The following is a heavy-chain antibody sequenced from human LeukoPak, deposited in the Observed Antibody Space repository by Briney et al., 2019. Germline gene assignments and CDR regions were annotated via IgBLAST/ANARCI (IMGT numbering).Heavy chain of an antibody. CDR2: ISDSGGRT. Sequence: PTGGSLRLSCAVSGITLSNYGMSWVRQAPGKGLEWVAGISDSGGRTNYADSVRGRFTISRDNPKNTLYLQMNSLRAEDTAVYSCAKRGVVIRVILVGFHKEAYYFDSWGQGALVTVSS. CDR3: AKRGVVIRVILVGFHKEAYYFDS. CDR1: GITLSNYG. V-gene: IGHV3-23*01. D-gene: IGHD3-22*01. J-gene: IGHJ4*02.